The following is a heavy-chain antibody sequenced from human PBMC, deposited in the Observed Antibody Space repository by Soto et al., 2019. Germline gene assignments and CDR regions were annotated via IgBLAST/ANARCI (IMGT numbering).Heavy chain of an antibody. Sequence: ASVKVSCKASGYTFTSYGISWVRQAPGQGLEWMGWISAYNGNTNYAQKLQGRVTMTTDTSTSTAYMELRSLRSDDTAVYYCARSGVTVVPAATQAVDYYCYYMDVWGKGTTVTVSS. D-gene: IGHD2-2*01. V-gene: IGHV1-18*01. CDR1: GYTFTSYG. J-gene: IGHJ6*03. CDR2: ISAYNGNT. CDR3: ARSGVTVVPAATQAVDYYCYYMDV.